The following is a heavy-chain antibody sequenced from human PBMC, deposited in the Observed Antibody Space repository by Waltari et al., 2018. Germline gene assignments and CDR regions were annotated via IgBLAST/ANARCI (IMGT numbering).Heavy chain of an antibody. Sequence: QITLKESGPTLVKPTQTLTLTCTFSGFSLSTSGVGVGWIRQPPGKALEWLALIYWNDDKRYSPSLKSRLTITKETSKNQVVLTMTNMDPVDTATYYCAHRREAYCSSTSCYHFGGRYYFDYWGQGTLVTVSS. CDR3: AHRREAYCSSTSCYHFGGRYYFDY. J-gene: IGHJ4*02. D-gene: IGHD2-2*01. CDR1: GFSLSTSGVG. V-gene: IGHV2-5*01. CDR2: IYWNDDK.